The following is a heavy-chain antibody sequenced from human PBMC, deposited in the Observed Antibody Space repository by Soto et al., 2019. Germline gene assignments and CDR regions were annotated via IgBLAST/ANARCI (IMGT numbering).Heavy chain of an antibody. J-gene: IGHJ5*02. D-gene: IGHD2-15*01. CDR2: ISPGSRYP. CDR3: VRGGGGGLFDP. CDR1: GFTFGDSY. Sequence: GGSLRLSCAGSGFTFGDSYVSWIRQAPGKGLEWLSYISPGSRYPAYADSVKGRFTISRDNAKRSLYLQMMSLTAEDTAIYYCVRGGGGGLFDPWGQGTMVTVSS. V-gene: IGHV3-11*06.